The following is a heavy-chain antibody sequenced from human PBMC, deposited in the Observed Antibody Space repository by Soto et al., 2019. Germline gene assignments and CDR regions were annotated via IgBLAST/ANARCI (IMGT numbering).Heavy chain of an antibody. CDR3: ARDGPRGSFDY. J-gene: IGHJ4*02. Sequence: ASVKFSCKASGVPFSSYAISRVRQAPGQGLEWMGGIIPIFGTANYAQKFQGRVTITADESTSTAYMELSSLRSEDTAVYYCARDGPRGSFDYWGQGTLDTVSS. CDR1: GVPFSSYA. V-gene: IGHV1-69*13. CDR2: IIPIFGTA. D-gene: IGHD3-10*01.